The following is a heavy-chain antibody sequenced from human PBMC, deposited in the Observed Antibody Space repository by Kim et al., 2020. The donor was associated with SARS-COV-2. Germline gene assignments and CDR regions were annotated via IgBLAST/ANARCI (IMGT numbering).Heavy chain of an antibody. CDR1: GFTFSSYD. J-gene: IGHJ4*02. CDR2: IWYDGSNK. CDR3: ARDLAHSSSWVGVY. V-gene: IGHV3-33*01. Sequence: GGSLRLSCAASGFTFSSYDMHWVRQAPGKGLEWVAVIWYDGSNKYYADSVKGRFTISRDNSKNTLYLQMNSLRAEDTAVYYCARDLAHSSSWVGVYWGQGTLVTVSS. D-gene: IGHD6-13*01.